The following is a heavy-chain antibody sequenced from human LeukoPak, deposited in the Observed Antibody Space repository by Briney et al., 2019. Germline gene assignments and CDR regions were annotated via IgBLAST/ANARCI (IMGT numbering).Heavy chain of an antibody. CDR2: IYYSGST. Sequence: SETLSLTCTVSGGSISSYYWSWIRQPPGKGLEWIGYIYYSGSTNYNPSLKSRVTISVDTSKNQFSLKLSSVTAADTAVYYCARAIGYCSSTSCYVYPGFYYYYGMDVWGQGTTVTVFS. CDR1: GGSISSYY. D-gene: IGHD2-2*01. V-gene: IGHV4-59*08. CDR3: ARAIGYCSSTSCYVYPGFYYYYGMDV. J-gene: IGHJ6*02.